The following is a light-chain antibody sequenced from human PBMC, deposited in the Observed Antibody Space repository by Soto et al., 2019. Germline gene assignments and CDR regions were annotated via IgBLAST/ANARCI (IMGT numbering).Light chain of an antibody. CDR3: QQYNNSPNA. CDR2: GAA. V-gene: IGKV3-15*01. Sequence: EIVMTQSPATLSVSPGERATLSCRASQSVSSNLAWYQQKPGQAPRLLIYGAATRATGIPARFSGSGSGTEFTLTISSLQSEDFAVYYCQQYNNSPNAFGGGTKVEIK. J-gene: IGKJ4*01. CDR1: QSVSSN.